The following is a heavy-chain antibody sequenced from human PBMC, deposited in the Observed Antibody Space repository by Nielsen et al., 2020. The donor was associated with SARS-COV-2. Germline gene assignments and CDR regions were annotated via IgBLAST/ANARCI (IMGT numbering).Heavy chain of an antibody. J-gene: IGHJ4*02. V-gene: IGHV3-23*01. CDR1: GFPFVDYV. CDR3: ARFVIAAAHHFDY. CDR2: ISGSGGST. D-gene: IGHD6-13*01. Sequence: GGSLRLSCSASGFPFVDYVIPWARQAPGKGLEWFSAISGSGGSTYYADSVKGRFTISRDNSKNTLYLQMNNLRAEDTAVYYCARFVIAAAHHFDYWGQGTLVTVSS.